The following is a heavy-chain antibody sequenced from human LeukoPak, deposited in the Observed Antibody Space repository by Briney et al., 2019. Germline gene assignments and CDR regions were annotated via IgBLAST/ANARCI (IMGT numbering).Heavy chain of an antibody. CDR2: IYYSGST. CDR3: ARGEMATMRGIDY. CDR1: GGSISSYY. J-gene: IGHJ4*02. V-gene: IGHV4-59*01. Sequence: PSETLSLTCTVSGGSISSYYWSWIRQPPGKGLEWIGYIYYSGSTNYNPSLKSRVTIPVDTSKNQFSLKLSSVTAADTAVYYCARGEMATMRGIDYWGQGTLVTVSS. D-gene: IGHD5-24*01.